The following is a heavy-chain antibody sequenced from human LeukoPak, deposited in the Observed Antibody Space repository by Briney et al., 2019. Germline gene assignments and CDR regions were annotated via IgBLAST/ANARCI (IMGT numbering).Heavy chain of an antibody. CDR3: ARDTDGSLDY. V-gene: IGHV3-7*01. Sequence: GGSLRLSCAASGFTFSNSWMACVRQAPGKGLEWVANIKQDASTKHYADSLKGLFTISRDNPKNSLYLQMNSLRGDDTAVYYCARDTDGSLDYWGQGFLVSVAS. D-gene: IGHD1-26*01. CDR2: IKQDASTK. J-gene: IGHJ4*02. CDR1: GFTFSNSW.